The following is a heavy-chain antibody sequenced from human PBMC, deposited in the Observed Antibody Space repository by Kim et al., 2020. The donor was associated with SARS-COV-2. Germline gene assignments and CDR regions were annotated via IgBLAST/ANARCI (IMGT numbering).Heavy chain of an antibody. D-gene: IGHD2-15*01. CDR1: GFTVSTSY. V-gene: IGHV3-53*01. J-gene: IGHJ5*02. Sequence: GGSLRLSCAASGFTVSTSYMSWVRQAPGKWLEWVAVIYSAGITYYADSVKGRFTISRDNSKNTLYLQMNSLRVGDSGVYYCTRDLGCSGKTCRQKWSDPWGQGTLVTVSS. CDR3: TRDLGCSGKTCRQKWSDP. CDR2: IYSAGIT.